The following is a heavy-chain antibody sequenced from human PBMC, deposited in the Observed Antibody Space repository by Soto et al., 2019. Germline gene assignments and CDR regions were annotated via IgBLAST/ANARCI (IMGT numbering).Heavy chain of an antibody. CDR2: INRSGGST. Sequence: DSVKISFKASGYTFTSDYMHWMRQAPGQELEWMGIINRSGGSTSYAQKFQGRVTMTRDTSTSTVYMELSSLRSEDTAVYYCARGYDYAWGSFRYYFDYWGQGTQVTVSS. CDR3: ARGYDYAWGSFRYYFDY. D-gene: IGHD3-16*02. J-gene: IGHJ4*02. V-gene: IGHV1-46*03. CDR1: GYTFTSDY.